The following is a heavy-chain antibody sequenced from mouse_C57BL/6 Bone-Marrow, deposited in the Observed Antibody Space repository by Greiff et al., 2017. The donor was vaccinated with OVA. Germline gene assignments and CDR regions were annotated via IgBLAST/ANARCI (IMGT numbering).Heavy chain of an antibody. CDR1: GYTFTSYG. CDR2: IYPRSGNT. CDR3: ARRTGSWFAY. Sequence: VKLVESGAELARPGASVKLSCKASGYTFTSYGISWVKQRTGQGLEWIGEIYPRSGNTYYNEKFKGKATLTADKSSSTAYMELRSLTSEDSAVYFCARRTGSWFAYWGQGTLVTVSA. J-gene: IGHJ3*01. D-gene: IGHD4-1*01. V-gene: IGHV1-81*01.